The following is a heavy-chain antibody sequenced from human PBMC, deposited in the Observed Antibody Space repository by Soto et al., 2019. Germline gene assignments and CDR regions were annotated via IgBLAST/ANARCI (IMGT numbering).Heavy chain of an antibody. Sequence: GGSLRLSCAASGFTFSSYVFSWVRLAPGKGLEWVSSISASTSYISYADSVKGRFTISRDNSKNTLYLQMSSLRAEDTAVYYCVKDLRRWELGLYYYGMDVWGQGTTVTSP. CDR2: ISASTSYI. CDR3: VKDLRRWELGLYYYGMDV. D-gene: IGHD1-26*01. J-gene: IGHJ6*02. V-gene: IGHV3-21*01. CDR1: GFTFSSYV.